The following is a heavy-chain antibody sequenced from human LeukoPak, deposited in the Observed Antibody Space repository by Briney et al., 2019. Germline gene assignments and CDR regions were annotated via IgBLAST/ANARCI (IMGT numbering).Heavy chain of an antibody. J-gene: IGHJ4*02. D-gene: IGHD2-21*01. CDR1: GFTLSAHW. V-gene: IGHV3-7*01. CDR2: IKEDGSEK. CDR3: ARDLYSQY. Sequence: GGSLGLSCAASGFTLSAHWMSWVRQAPGKGLEWVANIKEDGSEKYYVDSVKGRFTISRDIAKNSLYLQMNSLRAEDTAVYYCARDLYSQYWGQGTLVTVSS.